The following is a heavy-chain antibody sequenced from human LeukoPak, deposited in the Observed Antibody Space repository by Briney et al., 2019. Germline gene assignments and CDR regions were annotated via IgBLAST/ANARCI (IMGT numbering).Heavy chain of an antibody. CDR2: IYSRGDT. CDR3: AKGDVSVTREFDY. J-gene: IGHJ4*02. CDR1: EFIVSINY. D-gene: IGHD7-27*01. V-gene: IGHV3-66*01. Sequence: PGGSLRLSCAASEFIVSINYMTWVRQAPGKGLEWVSLIYSRGDTKYADSVKGRFTISRDNSKNSLYLQMNSLRAEDTAVYYCAKGDVSVTREFDYWGQGTLVTVSS.